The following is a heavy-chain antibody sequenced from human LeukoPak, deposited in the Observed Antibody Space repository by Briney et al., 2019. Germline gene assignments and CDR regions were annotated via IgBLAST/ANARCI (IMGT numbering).Heavy chain of an antibody. CDR2: IDTSSTTM. V-gene: IGHV3-48*04. J-gene: IGHJ5*01. CDR3: ARDNWVDC. CDR1: GLTFSKYS. Sequence: GGSLRLSCAASGLTFSKYSITWVRQAPGKGLEWVSFIDTSSTTMYYTDSVKGRFTISRDNAKNSLYLQMNSLKVEDTARYYCARDNWVDCWGQGTLVTVSS.